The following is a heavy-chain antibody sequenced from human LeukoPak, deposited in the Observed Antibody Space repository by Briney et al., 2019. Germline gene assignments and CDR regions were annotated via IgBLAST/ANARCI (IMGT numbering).Heavy chain of an antibody. J-gene: IGHJ4*02. CDR3: AREQLALDY. CDR1: GGSISSSRYY. Sequence: SETLSLTCTVSGGSISSSRYYWGWIRQPPGKGLEWIGSIYYTGSTYYNPSVKSRVTISVDTSKNQFSLRLSSVTAADTAVYYYAREQLALDYWGQGTLVTVSS. V-gene: IGHV4-39*02. D-gene: IGHD6-13*01. CDR2: IYYTGST.